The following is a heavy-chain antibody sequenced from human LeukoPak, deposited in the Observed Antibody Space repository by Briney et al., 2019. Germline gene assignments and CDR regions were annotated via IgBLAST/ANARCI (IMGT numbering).Heavy chain of an antibody. CDR1: GFTFSSYG. CDR3: ARDKTGDRFMDV. J-gene: IGHJ6*02. D-gene: IGHD7-27*01. CDR2: ISYDGSNK. V-gene: IGHV3-30*03. Sequence: PGGSLGLSCAASGFTFSSYGMHWVRQAPGKGLECVAVISYDGSNKYYADSVKGRFTISRDNSKNTLYLQMNSLRVEDTAVYYCARDKTGDRFMDVWGQGTTVTVSS.